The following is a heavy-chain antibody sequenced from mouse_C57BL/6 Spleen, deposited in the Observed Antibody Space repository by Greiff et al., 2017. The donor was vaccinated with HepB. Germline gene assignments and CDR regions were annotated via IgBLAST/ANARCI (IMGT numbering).Heavy chain of an antibody. Sequence: EVKVEESGGGLVQPGGSMKLSCAASGFTFSDAWMDWVRQSPEKGLEWVAEIRNKANNHATDYAESVKGRFTISREDSKSSVYLQMNSLRDEDTGIYYCTGGSSYDWYFDVWGTGTTVTVSS. CDR2: IRNKANNHAT. V-gene: IGHV6-6*01. D-gene: IGHD1-1*01. J-gene: IGHJ1*03. CDR1: GFTFSDAW. CDR3: TGGSSYDWYFDV.